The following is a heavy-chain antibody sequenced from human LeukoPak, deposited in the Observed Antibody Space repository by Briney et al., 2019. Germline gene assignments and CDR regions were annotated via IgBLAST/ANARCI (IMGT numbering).Heavy chain of an antibody. CDR3: ARDPRNKGFDP. V-gene: IGHV3-74*01. CDR2: INGDGSDT. J-gene: IGHJ5*02. D-gene: IGHD1/OR15-1a*01. Sequence: GGSLRLSCAASGFTFSGYWMHWARQSPGKGLVWVSCINGDGSDTRYADSVKGRLTISRDNAKSTLYLQMNSLRVEDTPVYYCARDPRNKGFDPWGQGTLVTVSS. CDR1: GFTFSGYW.